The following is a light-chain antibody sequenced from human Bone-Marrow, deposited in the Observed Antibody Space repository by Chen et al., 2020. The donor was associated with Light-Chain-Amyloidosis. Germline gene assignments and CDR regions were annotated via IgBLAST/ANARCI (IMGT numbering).Light chain of an antibody. CDR2: AVS. V-gene: IGLV2-14*01. CDR3: SSFTSSSSYV. J-gene: IGLJ1*01. CDR1: SGDVGPSNY. Sequence: QSALTQPASVSGSPGQAITISCTGTSGDVGPSNYVSWYQQHPGKAPTVMIYAVSNRPSGVSNRFSGSKSGNTASLTISGLQAEDEADYYCSSFTSSSSYVFGPGTKVTVL.